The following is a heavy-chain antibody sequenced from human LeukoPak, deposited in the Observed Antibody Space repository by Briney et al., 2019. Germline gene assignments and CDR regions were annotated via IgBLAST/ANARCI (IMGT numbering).Heavy chain of an antibody. V-gene: IGHV3-21*01. CDR2: ISSSSSYI. Sequence: GGSLRLSCAASGFTSSSYSMNWVRQAPGKGLEWVSSISSSSSYIYYADSVKGRFTISRDNAKNSLYLQMNSLRAEDTAVYYCASGVWTGAELDYWGQGTLVTVSS. CDR3: ASGVWTGAELDY. J-gene: IGHJ4*02. D-gene: IGHD1-26*01. CDR1: GFTSSSYS.